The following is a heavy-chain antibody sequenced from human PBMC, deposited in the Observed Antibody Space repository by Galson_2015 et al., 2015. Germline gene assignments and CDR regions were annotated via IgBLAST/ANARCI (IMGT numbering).Heavy chain of an antibody. CDR2: ISSSRSYI. Sequence: WVSSISSSRSYIYYADSVKGRFTISRDNAKNSLYLQMNSLRAEDTAVYYCATRAPDYYGSGSYRRAFDIWGQGTMVTVSS. CDR3: ATRAPDYYGSGSYRRAFDI. V-gene: IGHV3-21*01. D-gene: IGHD3-10*01. J-gene: IGHJ3*02.